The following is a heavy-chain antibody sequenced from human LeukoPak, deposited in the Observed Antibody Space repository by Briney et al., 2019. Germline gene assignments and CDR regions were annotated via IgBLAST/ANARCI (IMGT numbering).Heavy chain of an antibody. J-gene: IGHJ5*02. CDR2: IDPSDPYT. CDR1: GYSFTSYW. D-gene: IGHD2-2*01. V-gene: IGHV5-10-1*01. Sequence: GESLLISCKGSGYSFTSYWISWVRPLPGKGLEWMGRIDPSDPYTNYSPSFQGHVTISADKSISTAYLQWSSLKASDTAMYYCARHVSQGYCSSTSCYPGTWFDPWGQGTLVTVSS. CDR3: ARHVSQGYCSSTSCYPGTWFDP.